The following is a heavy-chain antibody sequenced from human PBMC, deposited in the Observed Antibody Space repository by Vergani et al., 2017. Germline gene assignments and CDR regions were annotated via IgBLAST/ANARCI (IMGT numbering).Heavy chain of an antibody. CDR2: IYPGDSDT. D-gene: IGHD3/OR15-3a*01. CDR3: ARLDYLGPLPIRRPY. Sequence: EVQLVQSGAEVKKPGVSLKISCKGSGYSFTSYWIGWVRQLPGKGLEWMGIIYPGDSDTRYSPSFQGQVTISADKSISTAYLQWSSLKASDTAMYYCARLDYLGPLPIRRPYWGQGTLVTVSS. J-gene: IGHJ4*02. V-gene: IGHV5-51*03. CDR1: GYSFTSYW.